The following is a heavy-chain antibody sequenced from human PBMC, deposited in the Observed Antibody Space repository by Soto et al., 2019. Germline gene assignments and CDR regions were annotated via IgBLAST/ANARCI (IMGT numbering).Heavy chain of an antibody. D-gene: IGHD2-15*01. CDR3: GKVLVGATGHTDSDS. V-gene: IGHV4-39*01. Sequence: SETLSLTCTVSGGSIYRSGYYWGWIRQPPGRGLEWIGNIDYNGVTYSNPSLRSRVTISRDTSKNQFSLKLTSVTAADTALYYCGKVLVGATGHTDSDSWGPGTLVTVS. CDR1: GGSIYRSGYY. CDR2: IDYNGVT. J-gene: IGHJ4*02.